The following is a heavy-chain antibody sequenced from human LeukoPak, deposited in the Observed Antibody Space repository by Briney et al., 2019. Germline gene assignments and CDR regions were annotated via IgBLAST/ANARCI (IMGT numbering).Heavy chain of an antibody. J-gene: IGHJ4*02. CDR1: GFTCSNAW. Sequence: GGSLRLSCAVSGFTCSNAWMRWVRQAPGKELEWVGRIKSKTDGGTTDYAAPVKGRFTISRDDSKNTLYLQMNSLKTEDTAVYYCTTDLNSSGWYVGYWGQGTLVTVSS. D-gene: IGHD6-19*01. CDR3: TTDLNSSGWYVGY. CDR2: IKSKTDGGTT. V-gene: IGHV3-15*01.